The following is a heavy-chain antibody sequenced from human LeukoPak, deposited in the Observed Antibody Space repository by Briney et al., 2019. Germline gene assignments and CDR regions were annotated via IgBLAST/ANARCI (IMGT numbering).Heavy chain of an antibody. CDR3: AQGMQVTTGGYIDD. CDR1: GFTISNFG. Sequence: GGSLRLSCTASGFTISNFGMHWVRQPPGKGLEWMADIWYDGKSKYYAYSVKGRFTISRDDSKNTVHLQMTSLRAEYTAVYYCAQGMQVTTGGYIDDWGQGTLVTVSS. D-gene: IGHD4-11*01. V-gene: IGHV3-33*06. CDR2: IWYDGKSK. J-gene: IGHJ4*02.